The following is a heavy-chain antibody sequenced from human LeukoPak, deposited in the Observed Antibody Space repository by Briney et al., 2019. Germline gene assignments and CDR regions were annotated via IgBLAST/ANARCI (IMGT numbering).Heavy chain of an antibody. V-gene: IGHV4-61*02. CDR2: IYTSGST. J-gene: IGHJ4*02. Sequence: PSETLSLTCTVSGGSISSGSYYWSWIRQPAGKGLEWIGRIYTSGSTNYNPSLKSRVTISVDTSKNQFSLKLSSVTAADTAVYYCASFSWTLDYWGLGTLVTVSS. CDR1: GGSISSGSYY. CDR3: ASFSWTLDY. D-gene: IGHD6-13*01.